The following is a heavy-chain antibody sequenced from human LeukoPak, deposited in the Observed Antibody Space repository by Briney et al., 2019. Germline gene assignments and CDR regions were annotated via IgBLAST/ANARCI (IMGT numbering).Heavy chain of an antibody. D-gene: IGHD5-12*01. CDR3: ARDLWRGYSGYDRGGPDY. CDR2: ISPNSGGT. V-gene: IGHV1-2*02. J-gene: IGHJ4*02. Sequence: ASVKVSCKASGYTFTGYYIHWVRQAPGQGLEWMGWISPNSGGTNSAQKFQGRVTMTRDPSISTAYMELSRLRSDDTAVYYCARDLWRGYSGYDRGGPDYWGQGTLVTVSS. CDR1: GYTFTGYY.